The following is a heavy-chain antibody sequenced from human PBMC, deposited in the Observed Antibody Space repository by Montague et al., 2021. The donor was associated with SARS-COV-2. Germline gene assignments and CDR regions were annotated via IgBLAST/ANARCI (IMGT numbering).Heavy chain of an antibody. J-gene: IGHJ4*02. CDR3: ARSGVGIFDFSYFDS. Sequence: ETLSLTCSVSGFSISSGYYWGWIWQTPGKGLEWIGSSYQNGATYYSPSLKRPVTILLDTSKNQFSLSLTSVTAADTAVYYCARSGVGIFDFSYFDSWGQGSLVIVSS. D-gene: IGHD3-3*01. CDR1: GFSISSGYY. V-gene: IGHV4-38-2*02. CDR2: SYQNGAT.